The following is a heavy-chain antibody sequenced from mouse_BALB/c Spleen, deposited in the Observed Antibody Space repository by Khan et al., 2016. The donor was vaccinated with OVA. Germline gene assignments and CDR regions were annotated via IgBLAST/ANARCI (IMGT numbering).Heavy chain of an antibody. CDR1: GYSFTSYW. V-gene: IGHV1-5*01. J-gene: IGHJ2*01. CDR3: TRSYDSYYFDY. CDR2: IYPGISDT. D-gene: IGHD2-4*01. Sequence: EVELVESGTVLARPGASVKMSCKASGYSFTSYWMHWGKQRLGQGLEWIGAIYPGISDTRYNQKFKVKAKLTAGTSASTAYMELSSLTNEDSAVYFCTRSYDSYYFDYWGQGTTLTVSS.